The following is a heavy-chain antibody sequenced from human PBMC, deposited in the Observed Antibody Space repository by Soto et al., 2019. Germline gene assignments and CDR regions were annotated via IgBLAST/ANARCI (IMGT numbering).Heavy chain of an antibody. CDR2: IRGSGTRT. J-gene: IGHJ4*02. CDR1: GFTFSSYA. D-gene: IGHD6-19*01. Sequence: PGGSLRLSCAASGFTFSSYAMNWVRQAPGKGLEWVSVIRGSGTRTSYADSVKGRFAISRDNSKSTLYLQMNSLGTEDTAVYYCAKGARSSGWYWGQGTLVTVSS. CDR3: AKGARSSGWY. V-gene: IGHV3-23*01.